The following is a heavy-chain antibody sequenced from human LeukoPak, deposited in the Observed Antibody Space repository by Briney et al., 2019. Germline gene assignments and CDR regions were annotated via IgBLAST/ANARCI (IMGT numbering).Heavy chain of an antibody. Sequence: SETLSPTCTVSGGSISSYYWSWIRQPPGKGLEWIGYIYYSGSTNYNPSLKSRVTISVDTSKNQFSLKLSSVTAADTAVYYCARVTYGSSPGYYYYYYVDVWGKGTTVTVSS. J-gene: IGHJ6*03. CDR3: ARVTYGSSPGYYYYYYVDV. CDR1: GGSISSYY. CDR2: IYYSGST. V-gene: IGHV4-59*01. D-gene: IGHD6-13*01.